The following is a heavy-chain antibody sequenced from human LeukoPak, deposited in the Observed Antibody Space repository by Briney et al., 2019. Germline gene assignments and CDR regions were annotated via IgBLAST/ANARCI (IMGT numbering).Heavy chain of an antibody. Sequence: GGSLRLSCAASGFTFNNYAMNWVRQAPGKGLEWVSAITIGATDTFYLDSVKGRFTISRDNSKNTLYLQMNSLRAEDTAIYYCAKSRAADTTLRFDYWGQGTLVTVSS. J-gene: IGHJ4*02. CDR2: ITIGATDT. V-gene: IGHV3-23*01. CDR3: AKSRAADTTLRFDY. CDR1: GFTFNNYA. D-gene: IGHD6-13*01.